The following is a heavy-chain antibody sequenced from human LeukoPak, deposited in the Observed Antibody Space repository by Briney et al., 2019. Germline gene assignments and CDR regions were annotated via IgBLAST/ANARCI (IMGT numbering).Heavy chain of an antibody. V-gene: IGHV3-53*01. D-gene: IGHD2-2*01. CDR3: ARQTGESTNFDN. J-gene: IGHJ4*02. Sequence: PGGSLRLSCAASGFTVISSYISWVRQAPGKGLEWVSAIYSGGTTYYADSVRGRFTISRDNSKNTLYLLMNSLRAEDTAMYHCARQTGESTNFDNWGQGTLATVSS. CDR1: GFTVISSY. CDR2: IYSGGTT.